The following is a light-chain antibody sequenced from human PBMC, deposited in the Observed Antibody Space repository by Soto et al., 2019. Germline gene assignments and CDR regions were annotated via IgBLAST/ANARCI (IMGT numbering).Light chain of an antibody. CDR2: GVS. J-gene: IGLJ1*01. Sequence: QSVLTQPASVSGSPGQSITISCTGTATDIDAYNYVSWYLQYPGKAPKLLIYGVSNRPSGASDRFSGSKSDNTASLTISGLQAEDEGDYYCCSYARGRTYVVGNGTKVTVL. CDR1: ATDIDAYNY. V-gene: IGLV2-14*01. CDR3: CSYARGRTYV.